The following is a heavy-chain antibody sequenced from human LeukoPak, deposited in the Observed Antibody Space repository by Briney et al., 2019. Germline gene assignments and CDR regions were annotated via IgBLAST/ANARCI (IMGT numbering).Heavy chain of an antibody. J-gene: IGHJ4*02. CDR1: GGSISSGGYS. D-gene: IGHD3-10*01. CDR3: ARATNYGSGSYYIDY. V-gene: IGHV4-30-2*01. CDR2: IYHSGST. Sequence: SETLSLTCAVPGGSISSGGYSWSWIRQPPGKGLEWIGYIYHSGSTYYNPSLKSRVTISVDRSKNQFSLKLSSVTAADTAVYYCARATNYGSGSYYIDYWGQGTLVTVSS.